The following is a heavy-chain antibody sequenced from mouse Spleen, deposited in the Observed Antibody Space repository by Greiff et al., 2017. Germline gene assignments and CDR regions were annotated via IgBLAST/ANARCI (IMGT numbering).Heavy chain of an antibody. V-gene: IGHV1-82*01. D-gene: IGHD3-3*01. Sequence: QVTLKVCGPELVKPGASVKISCKASGYAFSSSWMNWVKQRPGKGLEWIGRIYPGDGDTNYNGKFKGKATLTADKSSSTAYMQLSSLTSEDSAVYFCARGTRAMDYWGQGTSVTVSS. CDR1: GYAFSSSW. CDR3: ARGTRAMDY. CDR2: IYPGDGDT. J-gene: IGHJ4*01.